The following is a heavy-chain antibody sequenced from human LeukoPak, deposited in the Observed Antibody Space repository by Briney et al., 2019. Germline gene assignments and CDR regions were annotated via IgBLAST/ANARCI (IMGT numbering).Heavy chain of an antibody. CDR2: ISVSDGST. CDR1: GYTSSNYA. CDR3: AKDGYAIWSAYQIDL. Sequence: GRSLRLSRAASGYTSSNYAMTCGRQAPGEGLVWVSAISVSDGSTYYSDSVTGRFSISRDNPKNTLYLKMTSLRIDNTAVYFCAKDGYAIWSAYQIDLWGQRALVTVSS. V-gene: IGHV3-23*01. J-gene: IGHJ5*02. D-gene: IGHD3/OR15-3a*01.